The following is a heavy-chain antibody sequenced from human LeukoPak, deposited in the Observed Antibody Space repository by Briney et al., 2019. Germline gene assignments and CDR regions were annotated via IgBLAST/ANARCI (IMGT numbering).Heavy chain of an antibody. CDR1: GFTFSSYA. CDR3: AKEIQYSSSWLAGGAFDI. CDR2: ISGSGGST. V-gene: IGHV3-23*01. Sequence: GGSLRLSCAAPGFTFSSYAMSWVRQAPGKGLEWVSAISGSGGSTYYPDSVKGRFTISRDNSKNTLYLQMKSLRAEDTAVYYCAKEIQYSSSWLAGGAFDIWGQGTMVTVSS. J-gene: IGHJ3*02. D-gene: IGHD6-13*01.